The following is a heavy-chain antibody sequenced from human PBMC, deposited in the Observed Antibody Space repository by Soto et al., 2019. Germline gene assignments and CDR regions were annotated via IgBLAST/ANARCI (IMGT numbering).Heavy chain of an antibody. J-gene: IGHJ4*02. V-gene: IGHV3-15*01. Sequence: ESGGGVVKPGGSLTLSCAASGFSFSNVWMSWVRQAPGKGLEWVGHIKSKSVGGTTDYTAPVKGRFTISRDDSKDTLYLXXXXXXXXXXXXXXXXXXXXXXXXXXXXXXXXXXXXHDSWGQGILVTVSS. CDR3: XXXXXXXXXXXXXXXXXXXXXHDS. CDR1: GFSFSNVW. CDR2: IKSKSVGGTT.